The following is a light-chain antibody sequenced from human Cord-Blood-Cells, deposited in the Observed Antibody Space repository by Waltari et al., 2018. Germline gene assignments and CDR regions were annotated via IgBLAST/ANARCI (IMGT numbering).Light chain of an antibody. CDR3: QPYDNLSYT. J-gene: IGKJ2*01. CDR2: EAS. Sequence: DLQMNQSPSSLSVSLGGRVTITVQASQDISNYLNWSQQKPGKAPKILIYEASNWETGVPSRFSGSESGTDFTFTISSLQPEDIATYYCQPYDNLSYTFGQGIKLEIK. V-gene: IGKV1-33*01. CDR1: QDISNY.